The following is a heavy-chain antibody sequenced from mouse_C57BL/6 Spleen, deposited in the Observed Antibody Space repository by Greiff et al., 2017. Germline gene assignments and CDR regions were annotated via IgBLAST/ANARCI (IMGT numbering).Heavy chain of an antibody. J-gene: IGHJ3*01. V-gene: IGHV1-64*01. D-gene: IGHD2-4*01. CDR3: ARSPIYDYDGGFAY. CDR2: IHPNSGST. CDR1: GYTFTSYW. Sequence: QVQLQQPGAELVKPGASVKLSCKASGYTFTSYWMHWVKQRPGQGLEWIGMIHPNSGSTNYNEKFKSKATLTVDKSSCTAYMQLSSLTSEDSAVYYCARSPIYDYDGGFAYWGQGTLVTVSA.